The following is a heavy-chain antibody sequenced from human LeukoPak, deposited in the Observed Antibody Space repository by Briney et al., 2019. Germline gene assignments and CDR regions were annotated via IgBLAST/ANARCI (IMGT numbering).Heavy chain of an antibody. CDR2: ISSSSYI. CDR3: ARAGRLGNFDY. D-gene: IGHD3-9*01. Sequence: GGSLRLSCAASGFTFSSYSMNWVRQAPGKGLEWVSSISSSSYIYYADSVKGRFTISRDNAKNSLYLQMNSLRAEDTAVYYCARAGRLGNFDYWGQGTLVTVSS. J-gene: IGHJ4*02. CDR1: GFTFSSYS. V-gene: IGHV3-21*01.